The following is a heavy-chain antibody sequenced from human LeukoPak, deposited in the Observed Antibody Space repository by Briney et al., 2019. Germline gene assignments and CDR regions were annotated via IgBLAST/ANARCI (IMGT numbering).Heavy chain of an antibody. D-gene: IGHD5-12*01. Sequence: PSETLSLTCTVSGGSISSYYWSWIRQPPGKGLEWIGYIYYSGSTNYNPSLKSRVTISVDTSKNQFSLKLSSVTAADTAVYYCATERSGYDSPYFDLWGRGTLVTVSS. CDR3: ATERSGYDSPYFDL. CDR1: GGSISSYY. V-gene: IGHV4-59*01. CDR2: IYYSGST. J-gene: IGHJ2*01.